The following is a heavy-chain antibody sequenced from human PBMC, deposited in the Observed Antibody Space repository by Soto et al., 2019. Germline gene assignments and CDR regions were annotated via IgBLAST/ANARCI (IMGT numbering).Heavy chain of an antibody. J-gene: IGHJ4*02. CDR3: ARGWFGELAYYFDV. Sequence: VKVSCKASGGTFSSYAISWVRQAPGQGLEWMGWIIPNFGKANYAQKLQGRVTMTADTSTSTAYMELRSLRSDDTAVYYCARGWFGELAYYFDVWGQGTLVTV. V-gene: IGHV1-69*06. CDR2: IIPNFGKA. CDR1: GGTFSSYA. D-gene: IGHD3-10*01.